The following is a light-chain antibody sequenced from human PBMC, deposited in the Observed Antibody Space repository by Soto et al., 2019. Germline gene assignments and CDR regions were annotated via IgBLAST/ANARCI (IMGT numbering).Light chain of an antibody. Sequence: DIQMTQSPSFVSASVGDSVTITCRASQGINTWVAWYQQKPGKAPKLLIYAASSLQRWVPPRFSGSGSGTDFSLSINSLQPEDFAKFFCHHASSFPLTFGGGTKIE. V-gene: IGKV1D-12*01. CDR2: AAS. J-gene: IGKJ4*01. CDR1: QGINTW. CDR3: HHASSFPLT.